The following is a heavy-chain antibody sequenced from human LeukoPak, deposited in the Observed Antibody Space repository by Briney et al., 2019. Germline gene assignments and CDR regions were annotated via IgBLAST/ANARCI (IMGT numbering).Heavy chain of an antibody. CDR1: GFTFSSYD. J-gene: IGHJ4*02. Sequence: PGGSLRLSCAASGFTFSSYDMNWVRQAPGKGLEWVSYISSSSRSTYYADSVKGRFTISRDNAKNSLYLQMNSLRAEDTAVYYCARDWRDWGQGTLVTVSP. V-gene: IGHV3-48*04. CDR3: ARDWRD. CDR2: ISSSSRST. D-gene: IGHD3-3*01.